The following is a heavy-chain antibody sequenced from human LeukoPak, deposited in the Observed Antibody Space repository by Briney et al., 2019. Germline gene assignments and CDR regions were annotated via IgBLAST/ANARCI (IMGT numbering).Heavy chain of an antibody. V-gene: IGHV4-4*02. CDR1: GGSISSSNW. CDR2: IYHSGST. D-gene: IGHD3-9*01. Sequence: PSETLSLTCAVSGGSISSSNWWSWVRQSPGKGLEWIGEIYHSGSTNYNPSLKSRVTISVDKSKNQFSLKLRSVTAADTAVYYCARARYFDWLSSSFDYWGQGTLVTVSS. J-gene: IGHJ4*02. CDR3: ARARYFDWLSSSFDY.